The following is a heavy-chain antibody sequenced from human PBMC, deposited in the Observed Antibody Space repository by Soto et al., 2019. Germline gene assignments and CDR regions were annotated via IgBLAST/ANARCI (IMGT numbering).Heavy chain of an antibody. V-gene: IGHV1-18*01. CDR3: ARGAMVRGVIRTYPANWFDP. Sequence: GASVKVSCKASGYTFTSYGISWVRQAPGQGLEWMGWISAYNGNTNYAQKLQGRVTMTTDTSTSTAYTELRSLRSDDTAVYYCARGAMVRGVIRTYPANWFDPWGQGTLVTVSS. J-gene: IGHJ5*02. D-gene: IGHD3-10*01. CDR2: ISAYNGNT. CDR1: GYTFTSYG.